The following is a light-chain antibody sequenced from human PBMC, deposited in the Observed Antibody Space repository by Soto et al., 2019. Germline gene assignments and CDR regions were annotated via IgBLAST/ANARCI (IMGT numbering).Light chain of an antibody. CDR3: QQYNNWPWT. Sequence: EIVMTQSPATLSVSPGGRATLSCRASQSINDTLAWYQQTPGQAPRLLIHGASTRAIGFPARFSGSGSGTDFTLTISSLQSEDFAVYYCQQYNNWPWTFGQGTKVDIK. J-gene: IGKJ1*01. V-gene: IGKV3-15*01. CDR2: GAS. CDR1: QSINDT.